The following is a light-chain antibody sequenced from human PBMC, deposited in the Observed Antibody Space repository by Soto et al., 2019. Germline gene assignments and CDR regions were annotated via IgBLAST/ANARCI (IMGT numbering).Light chain of an antibody. V-gene: IGKV2-28*01. CDR3: IQNLQSRT. Sequence: DIVVTQSPLSLPVTPGEPASISCRSSQSLLHSSGNIYLDWYLQKPGQSPQVLIYMGSNRASGVPDRFSGSGLGTDFTLKISRVEAEDVGVDYCIQNLQSRTFGPGTKVEIK. J-gene: IGKJ3*01. CDR2: MGS. CDR1: QSLLHSSGNIY.